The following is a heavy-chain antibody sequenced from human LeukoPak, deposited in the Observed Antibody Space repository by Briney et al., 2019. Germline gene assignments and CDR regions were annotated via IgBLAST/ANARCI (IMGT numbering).Heavy chain of an antibody. CDR3: ARRGLAAAFDY. CDR1: GFTFNTYS. D-gene: IGHD6-13*01. J-gene: IGHJ4*02. CDR2: ISSSSTI. V-gene: IGHV3-48*04. Sequence: GGSLRLSCAASGFTFNTYSMNWVRQAPGKGLEWVSYISSSSTIYYADSVRGRFTISRDNAKNSLYLQMDSLRAEDTAVYYCARRGLAAAFDYWGQGTLVTVSS.